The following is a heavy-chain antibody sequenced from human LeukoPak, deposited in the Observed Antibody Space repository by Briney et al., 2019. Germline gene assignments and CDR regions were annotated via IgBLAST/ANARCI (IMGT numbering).Heavy chain of an antibody. Sequence: ASVKVSCKASGYTFTGYYMHWVRQAPGQGLEWMGWINPNSGGTSYAQKFQGRVTMTRDTSTSTVYMELSSLRSEDTAVYYCARDRSSSWYYYYYMDVWGKGTTVTVSS. V-gene: IGHV1-2*02. CDR2: INPNSGGT. CDR1: GYTFTGYY. D-gene: IGHD6-13*01. CDR3: ARDRSSSWYYYYYMDV. J-gene: IGHJ6*03.